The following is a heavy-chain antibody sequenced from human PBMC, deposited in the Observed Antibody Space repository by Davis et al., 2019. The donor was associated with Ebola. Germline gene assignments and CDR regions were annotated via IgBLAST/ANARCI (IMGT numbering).Heavy chain of an antibody. D-gene: IGHD6-19*01. CDR3: ALIPYRSRWNDGFDF. J-gene: IGHJ3*01. CDR2: IYPGDSDT. Sequence: GESLKISCKGSGYSFSTYWIGWVRQMPGKGLEWMGIIYPGDSDTRYSPSFQGQVTISVDRAISTAYLQWRSLKASDTAMYYCALIPYRSRWNDGFDFWGQGTVVTVSS. CDR1: GYSFSTYW. V-gene: IGHV5-51*01.